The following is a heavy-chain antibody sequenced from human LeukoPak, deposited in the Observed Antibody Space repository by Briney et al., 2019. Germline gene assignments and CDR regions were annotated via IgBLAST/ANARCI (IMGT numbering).Heavy chain of an antibody. J-gene: IGHJ4*02. Sequence: GGSLRLSCAASGFTFSSYSMNWVRQAPGKGLEWVSYITYSSSIIYYADSVKGRFTISRDNAKNSLYLQMNSLRAEDTAVYYCARGRLHYGDYEKTFDYWGQGTLVIVSS. CDR2: ITYSSSII. D-gene: IGHD4-17*01. CDR1: GFTFSSYS. CDR3: ARGRLHYGDYEKTFDY. V-gene: IGHV3-48*01.